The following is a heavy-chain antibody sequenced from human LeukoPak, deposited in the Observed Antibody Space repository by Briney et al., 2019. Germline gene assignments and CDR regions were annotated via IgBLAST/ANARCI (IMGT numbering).Heavy chain of an antibody. V-gene: IGHV4-59*01. Sequence: SETLSLTCTVSGGSLSSYYWSWIRQPPGKGLEWIGSIYHSGSTNYNPSLKSRATISVDTSKNQFSLKLRSVTAADTAVYYCARENGYKYDYWGQGTLVTVSS. CDR1: GGSLSSYY. J-gene: IGHJ4*02. CDR2: IYHSGST. D-gene: IGHD5-24*01. CDR3: ARENGYKYDY.